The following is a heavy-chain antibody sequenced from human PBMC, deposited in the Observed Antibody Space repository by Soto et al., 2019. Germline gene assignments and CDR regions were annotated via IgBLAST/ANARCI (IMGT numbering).Heavy chain of an antibody. D-gene: IGHD4-17*01. CDR2: IIPIFGTA. Sequence: QVQLVQSGAEVKKPGSSVKVSCKASGGTFSSYAISWVRQAPGQGLEWMGGIIPIFGTANYAQKFQGRVTITADEPTSTAYMELSSLTSEDTAVYYCASVSMTTVTKHYFDYWGQGTLVTVSS. V-gene: IGHV1-69*01. CDR1: GGTFSSYA. CDR3: ASVSMTTVTKHYFDY. J-gene: IGHJ4*02.